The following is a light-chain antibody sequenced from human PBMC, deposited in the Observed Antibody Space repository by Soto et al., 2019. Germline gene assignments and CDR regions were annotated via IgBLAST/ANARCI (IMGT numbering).Light chain of an antibody. CDR2: DVS. CDR1: SSDVGGYNF. J-gene: IGLJ3*02. V-gene: IGLV2-11*01. CDR3: CSYAGSYTLWV. Sequence: QSALTQPRSVSGSPGQSVAISCTGTSSDVGGYNFVSWYQQHPGKAPNLIIYDVSKRPSGVPDRFSGSKSGNTASLTLSGLQAEDEADYYCCSYAGSYTLWVFGGGTKLTVL.